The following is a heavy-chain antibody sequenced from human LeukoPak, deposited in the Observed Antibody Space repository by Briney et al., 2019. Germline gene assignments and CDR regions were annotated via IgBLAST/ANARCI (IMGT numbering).Heavy chain of an antibody. CDR3: VSGNDPDSTWENYRLDAFDI. CDR2: ISSTSDYI. J-gene: IGHJ3*02. CDR1: GYTFSHYI. D-gene: IGHD3-16*02. V-gene: IGHV3-21*01. Sequence: PGGSLRLSCAASGYTFSHYIVNWVRQAPGKGLEWVSSISSTSDYIYYADSVKGRFTISRDNTKSSLYLQMNSLRAEDTAVYYCVSGNDPDSTWENYRLDAFDIWGQGTTVIVSS.